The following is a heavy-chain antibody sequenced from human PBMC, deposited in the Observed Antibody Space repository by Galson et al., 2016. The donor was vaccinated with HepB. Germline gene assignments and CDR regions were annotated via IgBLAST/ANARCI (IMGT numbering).Heavy chain of an antibody. CDR1: GFPFTRYG. Sequence: SLRLSCAASGFPFTRYGMSWVRQAPGKGLEWVAAVRSSGSSTDYADSVKGRFTISRDNSKNTLFLQMNSLRVDDTAVYYCGTSSMSWGPDGFDIWGQGALVTVPS. CDR3: GTSSMSWGPDGFDI. D-gene: IGHD6-6*01. CDR2: VRSSGSST. J-gene: IGHJ3*02. V-gene: IGHV3-23*01.